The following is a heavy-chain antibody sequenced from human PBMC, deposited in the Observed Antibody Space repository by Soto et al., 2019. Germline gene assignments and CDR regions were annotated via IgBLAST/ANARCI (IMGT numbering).Heavy chain of an antibody. Sequence: PSETLSLTCTVSGGSISSYYWSWIRQPPGKGLEWIGYIYYSGSTNYNPSLKSRVTISVDTSKNQFSLKLSSVTAADTAVYYCARDETSRDGYNFSYWGQGTLVTVS. D-gene: IGHD5-12*01. J-gene: IGHJ4*02. V-gene: IGHV4-59*01. CDR2: IYYSGST. CDR1: GGSISSYY. CDR3: ARDETSRDGYNFSY.